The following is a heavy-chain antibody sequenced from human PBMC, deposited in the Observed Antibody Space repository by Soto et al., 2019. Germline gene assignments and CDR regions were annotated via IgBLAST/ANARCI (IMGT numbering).Heavy chain of an antibody. CDR2: IYHSGST. Sequence: PSETLSLTCSVSGGSISSSSYFWGWIRQPPGKGLEWIGSIYHSGSTNYNPSLKSRVTISVDKSKNQFSLKLSSVTAADTAVYYCARDVETATGLAFDIWGQGTMVTVSS. CDR1: GGSISSSSYF. CDR3: ARDVETATGLAFDI. J-gene: IGHJ3*02. V-gene: IGHV4-39*07.